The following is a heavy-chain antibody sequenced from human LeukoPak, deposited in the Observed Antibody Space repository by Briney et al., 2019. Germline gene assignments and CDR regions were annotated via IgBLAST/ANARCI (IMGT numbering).Heavy chain of an antibody. V-gene: IGHV3-49*03. Sequence: GSLRLSCTASGFTFGDYAMSWFRQAPGKGLEWVGFIRSKAYGGTTEYAASVKGRFTISRDDSKSIAYLQMNSLRAEDTAVYYCASSGDRLGHQLVDYWGQGTLVTVSS. CDR1: GFTFGDYA. D-gene: IGHD6-13*01. CDR2: IRSKAYGGTT. CDR3: ASSGDRLGHQLVDY. J-gene: IGHJ4*02.